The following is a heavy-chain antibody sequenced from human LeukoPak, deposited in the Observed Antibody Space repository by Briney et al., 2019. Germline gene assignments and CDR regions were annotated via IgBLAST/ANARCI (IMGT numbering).Heavy chain of an antibody. D-gene: IGHD6-19*01. J-gene: IGHJ4*02. Sequence: GGSLRLSCAASGFTFSSQNMNWARQAPGKGLEWVAYISTSGDSTKYADSVEGRFTISRDNVENSLYLLMNSLRVDDTAVYYCVKNGWLDYWSQGIVVTVSS. CDR1: GFTFSSQN. CDR3: VKNGWLDY. CDR2: ISTSGDST. V-gene: IGHV3-21*01.